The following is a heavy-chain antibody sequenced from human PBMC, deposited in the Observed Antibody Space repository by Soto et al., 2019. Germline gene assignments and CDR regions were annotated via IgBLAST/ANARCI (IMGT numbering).Heavy chain of an antibody. Sequence: EVQLVESGGGLVQPGGSLRLSCAPSGFTFSNYWMHWVRQAPGKGLEWVSRINEDGSVISYADSVKGRFTISRDNVNNTLDLQMTSLRVEHTAVYYCVIDLIIGVTPGDDFDYWGQGTVVTVSS. CDR2: INEDGSVI. CDR1: GFTFSNYW. V-gene: IGHV3-74*01. D-gene: IGHD2-8*01. CDR3: VIDLIIGVTPGDDFDY. J-gene: IGHJ4*02.